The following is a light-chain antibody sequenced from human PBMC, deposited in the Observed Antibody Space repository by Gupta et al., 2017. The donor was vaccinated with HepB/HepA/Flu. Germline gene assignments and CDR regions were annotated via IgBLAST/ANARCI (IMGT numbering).Light chain of an antibody. Sequence: VLTQSPLSLTVTPGEPASISCRSSQSLLHSNGYNYLDWYLQKPGQSPQLLIYLGSSRASGVPDRFSGSGSGTEFTLKISRVEAEDVGVYYCMQAIQCPSTFGQGTNLEIK. V-gene: IGKV2-28*01. CDR1: QSLLHSNGYNY. J-gene: IGKJ2*01. CDR2: LGS. CDR3: MQAIQCPST.